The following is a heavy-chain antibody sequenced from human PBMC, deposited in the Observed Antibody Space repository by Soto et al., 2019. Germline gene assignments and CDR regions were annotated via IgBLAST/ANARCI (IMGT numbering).Heavy chain of an antibody. CDR1: GGSFSGYY. CDR3: ARGPRKPMPLDY. J-gene: IGHJ4*02. D-gene: IGHD2-2*01. Sequence: SETLSLTCAVYGGSFSGYYWSWIRQPPGKGLEWIGEINHSGSTNYNPSLKSRVTISVDTSKNQFSLKLSSVTAADTAVYYCARGPRKPMPLDYWGQGTLVTVSS. V-gene: IGHV4-34*01. CDR2: INHSGST.